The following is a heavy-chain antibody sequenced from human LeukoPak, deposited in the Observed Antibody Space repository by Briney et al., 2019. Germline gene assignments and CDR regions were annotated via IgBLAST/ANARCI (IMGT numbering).Heavy chain of an antibody. D-gene: IGHD2-15*01. CDR3: ARVASHCSGGSCYSFDAFDI. J-gene: IGHJ3*02. V-gene: IGHV1-2*04. Sequence: GASVKVSCKASGYTFTSYYMHWVRQAPGQGLEWMGWINPNSGGTNYAQKFQGWVTMTMDTSISTAYMELSRLRSDDTAVYYCARVASHCSGGSCYSFDAFDIWGQGTMVTVSS. CDR1: GYTFTSYY. CDR2: INPNSGGT.